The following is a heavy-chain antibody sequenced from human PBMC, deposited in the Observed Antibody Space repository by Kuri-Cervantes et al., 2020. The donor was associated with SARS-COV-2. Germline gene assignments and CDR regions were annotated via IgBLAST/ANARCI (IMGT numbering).Heavy chain of an antibody. Sequence: GGSLRLSCTVSGFSLTRFGIHWVRQAPVKGLEWVAVISYDGSNKYYGDSVKGRSTISRDNSKNTLYLQMNSLRAEDTAVYYCAKEGIAYSSSSFDYWGQGTLITVSS. J-gene: IGHJ4*02. D-gene: IGHD6-6*01. V-gene: IGHV3-30*18. CDR3: AKEGIAYSSSSFDY. CDR2: ISYDGSNK. CDR1: GFSLTRFG.